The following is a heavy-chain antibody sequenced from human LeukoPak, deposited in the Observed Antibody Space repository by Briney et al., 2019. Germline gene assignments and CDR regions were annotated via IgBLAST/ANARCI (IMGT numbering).Heavy chain of an antibody. Sequence: GESLKISRKGSGYSFTSYWIGWVRQMPGKGLEWMGIIYPGDSGTRYSPSFQGQVTISADKSISTAYLQWSSLKASDTAMYYCARHGGDDASWFDPWGQGTLVTVSS. CDR2: IYPGDSGT. J-gene: IGHJ5*02. V-gene: IGHV5-51*01. D-gene: IGHD2-8*01. CDR3: ARHGGDDASWFDP. CDR1: GYSFTSYW.